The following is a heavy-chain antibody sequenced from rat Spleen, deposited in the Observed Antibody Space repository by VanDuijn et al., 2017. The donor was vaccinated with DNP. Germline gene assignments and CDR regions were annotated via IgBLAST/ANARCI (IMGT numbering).Heavy chain of an antibody. J-gene: IGHJ3*01. V-gene: IGHV5-7*01. Sequence: EVQLVESGGGLVQPGRSLKLSCAASGFTFSDYNMAWVRQAPKKGLEWVATISYDGSSTYYRDSVKGRFTISRDNAKSTLYLQMDSLRSEDTATYYCARGTIAYWGQGTLVTVSS. CDR1: GFTFSDYN. CDR2: ISYDGSST. CDR3: ARGTIAY.